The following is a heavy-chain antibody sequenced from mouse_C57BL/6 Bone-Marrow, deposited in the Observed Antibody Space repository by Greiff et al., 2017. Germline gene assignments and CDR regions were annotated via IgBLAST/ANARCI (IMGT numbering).Heavy chain of an antibody. Sequence: QVQLQQPGAELVMPGASVKLSCKASGYTFTSYWMHWVKQRPGQDLEWIGEIDPSDSYTNYNQKFKGKSTLTVDKSSSTAYMQRSSLTSEDSAVYYCARYDYDFAYWGQGTLVTVSA. J-gene: IGHJ3*01. CDR2: IDPSDSYT. D-gene: IGHD2-4*01. CDR3: ARYDYDFAY. CDR1: GYTFTSYW. V-gene: IGHV1-69*01.